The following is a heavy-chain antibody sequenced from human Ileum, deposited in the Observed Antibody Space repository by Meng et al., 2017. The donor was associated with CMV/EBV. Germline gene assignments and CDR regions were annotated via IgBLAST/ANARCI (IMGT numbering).Heavy chain of an antibody. CDR1: GSISSSSSY. V-gene: IGHV4-39*07. J-gene: IGHJ4*02. CDR2: VYYTGST. CDR3: ARVSPGGGWTNYVDY. D-gene: IGHD6-19*01. Sequence: GSISSSSSYWGWIRQPPGKGLEWLGTVYYTGSTSYNPSVKSRVTISADTSQNQFSLKLYSVTAADTAVYYCARVSPGGGWTNYVDYWGQGTLVTVSS.